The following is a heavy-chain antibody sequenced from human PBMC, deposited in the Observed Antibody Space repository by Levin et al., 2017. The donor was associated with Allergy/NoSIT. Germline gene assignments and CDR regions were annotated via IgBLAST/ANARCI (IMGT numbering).Heavy chain of an antibody. J-gene: IGHJ4*02. V-gene: IGHV4-34*01. Sequence: PSETLSLTCAVYGGSFSGYYWSWIRQPPGKGLEWIGEINHSGSTNYNPSLKSRVTISVDTSKNQFSLKLSSVTAADTAVYYCASSGSIVGAPYYFDYWGQGTLVTVS. D-gene: IGHD1-26*01. CDR3: ASSGSIVGAPYYFDY. CDR1: GGSFSGYY. CDR2: INHSGST.